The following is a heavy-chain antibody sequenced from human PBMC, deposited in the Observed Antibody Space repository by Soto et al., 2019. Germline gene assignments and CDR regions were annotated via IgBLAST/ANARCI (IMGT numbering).Heavy chain of an antibody. J-gene: IGHJ4*02. CDR3: ARVGEYCSSTSCYRFHEYFDY. CDR1: GGSISSGGYY. D-gene: IGHD2-2*01. CDR2: IYYSGST. Sequence: SETLSLTCTVSGGSISSGGYYWSWIRQHPGKGLEWIGYIYYSGSTYYNPSLKSRVTISVDTSKNQFSLKLSSVTAADTAVYYCARVGEYCSSTSCYRFHEYFDYWGQGTLVTVSS. V-gene: IGHV4-31*03.